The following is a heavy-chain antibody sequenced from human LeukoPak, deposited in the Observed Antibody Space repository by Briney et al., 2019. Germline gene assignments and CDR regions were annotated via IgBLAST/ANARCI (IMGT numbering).Heavy chain of an antibody. D-gene: IGHD5-24*01. J-gene: IGHJ5*02. V-gene: IGHV3-74*01. Sequence: PGGSLRLSCAASGFTFGSYWMHWVRQAPGKGLVWVSRINSDGSSTGYADAVKGRFTASRDNAKNTLYLQMNSLRAEDTALYYCASTVSRRDGYNFITWGQGTLVIVSS. CDR1: GFTFGSYW. CDR3: ASTVSRRDGYNFIT. CDR2: INSDGSST.